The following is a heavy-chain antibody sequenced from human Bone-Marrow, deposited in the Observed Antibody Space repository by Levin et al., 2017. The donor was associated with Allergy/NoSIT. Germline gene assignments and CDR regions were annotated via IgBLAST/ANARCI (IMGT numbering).Heavy chain of an antibody. CDR3: ARDGLFDY. V-gene: IGHV3-23*01. Sequence: GGSLRLSCEASGFSFYNYAMNWIRQAPGKGPEWISDISGTGATTSYAESVKGRFTISRDNSRNTLYLQMDSLRTDDSALYYCARDGLFDYWGRGTLVTVSS. D-gene: IGHD3/OR15-3a*01. J-gene: IGHJ4*02. CDR2: ISGTGATT. CDR1: GFSFYNYA.